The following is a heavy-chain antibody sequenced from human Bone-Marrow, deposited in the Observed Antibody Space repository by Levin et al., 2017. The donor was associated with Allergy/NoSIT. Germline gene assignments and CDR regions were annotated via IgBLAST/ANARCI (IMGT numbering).Heavy chain of an antibody. CDR3: ARDRYYGSGSYSLYYYMDV. CDR1: GGTFSSYA. Sequence: GASVKVSCKASGGTFSSYAISWVRQAPGQGLEWMGGIIPIFGTANYAQKFQGRVTITADKSTSTAYMELSSLRSEDTAVYYCARDRYYGSGSYSLYYYMDVWGKGTTVTVSS. D-gene: IGHD3-10*01. J-gene: IGHJ6*03. V-gene: IGHV1-69*06. CDR2: IIPIFGTA.